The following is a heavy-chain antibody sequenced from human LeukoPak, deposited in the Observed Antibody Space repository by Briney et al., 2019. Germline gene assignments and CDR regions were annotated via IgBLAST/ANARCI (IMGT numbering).Heavy chain of an antibody. CDR3: AKAAGYSTIYWFDP. V-gene: IGHV4-59*01. CDR1: GGSISSDY. D-gene: IGHD6-13*01. Sequence: PSETLSLTCTVSGGSISSDYWTWIRQPPGKGLEWIGYIYYSGSSNYNPSLKSRVTMSVDTSNNQFSLKLNSVTAADTAVYYCAKAAGYSTIYWFDPWGQGTLVTVSS. CDR2: IYYSGSS. J-gene: IGHJ5*02.